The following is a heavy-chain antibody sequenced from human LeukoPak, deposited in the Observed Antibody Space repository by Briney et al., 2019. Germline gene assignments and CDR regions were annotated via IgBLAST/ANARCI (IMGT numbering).Heavy chain of an antibody. CDR3: ARATGYSSGWPRGYYFDY. D-gene: IGHD6-19*01. V-gene: IGHV6-1*01. Sequence: SQTLSLTCAISGDSVSSNSAAWNWIRQSPSRGLEWLGRTYYRSKWYNEYVVSVKSRITINPDTSKNQFSLQLNSMTPEDTAVYFCARATGYSSGWPRGYYFDYWGQGTLVTVSS. CDR2: TYYRSKWYN. J-gene: IGHJ4*02. CDR1: GDSVSSNSAA.